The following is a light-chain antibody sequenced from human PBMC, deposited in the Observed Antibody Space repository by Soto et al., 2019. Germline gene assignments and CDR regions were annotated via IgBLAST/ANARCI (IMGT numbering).Light chain of an antibody. CDR3: QQSYSTPLT. V-gene: IGKV1-39*01. CDR1: QSISSY. J-gene: IGKJ4*01. CDR2: AAS. Sequence: IQMTQSPSSLSASVGDRVTITCRASQSISSYLNWYQQKPGKAPKLLIYAASSLQSGVPSRFSGSGSGTDFTLTISSLQPEDFATYYCQQSYSTPLTFRAGTKGDIK.